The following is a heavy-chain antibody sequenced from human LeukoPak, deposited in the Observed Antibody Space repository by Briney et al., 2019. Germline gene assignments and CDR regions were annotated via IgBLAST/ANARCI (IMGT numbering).Heavy chain of an antibody. J-gene: IGHJ4*02. CDR3: AKDRDGYSYYFDY. V-gene: IGHV3-23*01. Sequence: GGSLRLSCAPSGFPFSSFAMSWVRQAPGKGLEWVSAISGSGGSTYYADSVKGRFTISRDNSKNTLYLQMNSLRAEDTAVYYCAKDRDGYSYYFDYWGQGTLVTVSS. CDR2: ISGSGGST. CDR1: GFPFSSFA. D-gene: IGHD5-24*01.